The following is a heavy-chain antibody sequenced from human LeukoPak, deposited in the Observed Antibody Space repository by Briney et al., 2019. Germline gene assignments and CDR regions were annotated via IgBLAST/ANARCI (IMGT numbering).Heavy chain of an antibody. CDR3: ARLVVPAASDIVAAPHY. Sequence: GGSLRLSCVTSGFTFSNYYMTWIRQAPGKGLEWVSYISGTGNSKYYADSVKGRFTISRDNSKNTLYLQMNSLRAEDTAVYYCARLVVPAASDIVAAPHYWGQGTLVTVSS. CDR1: GFTFSNYY. D-gene: IGHD2-2*01. J-gene: IGHJ4*02. V-gene: IGHV3-11*01. CDR2: ISGTGNSK.